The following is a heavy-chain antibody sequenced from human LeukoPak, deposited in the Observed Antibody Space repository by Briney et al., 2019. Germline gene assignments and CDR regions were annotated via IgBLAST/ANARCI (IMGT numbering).Heavy chain of an antibody. J-gene: IGHJ6*03. V-gene: IGHV4-4*07. Sequence: SETLSLTCTVSGGSITSSYWNWIRQPAGEGLEWIGRIYASGSTNYSPSLKSRVTMSVDTSKNQFSLKLSSVTAADTAVYYCARESKYNFWSGSYYQHYYMDVWGEGTTVTVSS. CDR2: IYASGST. CDR3: ARESKYNFWSGSYYQHYYMDV. CDR1: GGSITSSY. D-gene: IGHD3-3*01.